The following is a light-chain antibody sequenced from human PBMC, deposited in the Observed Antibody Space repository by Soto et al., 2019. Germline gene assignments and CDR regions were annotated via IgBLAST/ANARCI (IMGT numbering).Light chain of an antibody. CDR1: QSVSSTY. Sequence: EIVLTQSPGTLSLSPGEGATLSCRASQSVSSTYFAWYQQKPGQAPRLLIYGASSRATGIPDRFSGSGSGTDFTLTISRLEPEDFAVYYCQQYGSSPHTFGQGTKVDIK. CDR2: GAS. CDR3: QQYGSSPHT. J-gene: IGKJ1*01. V-gene: IGKV3-20*01.